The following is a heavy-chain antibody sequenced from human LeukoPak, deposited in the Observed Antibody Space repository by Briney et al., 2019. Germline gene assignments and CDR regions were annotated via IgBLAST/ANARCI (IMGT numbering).Heavy chain of an antibody. D-gene: IGHD3-16*01. CDR3: AGGRGRLMDN. CDR1: GFTFSSYS. CDR2: IKQDGSEK. J-gene: IGHJ4*02. V-gene: IGHV3-7*03. Sequence: PGGSLRLSCAASGFTFSSYSMNWVRQAPGKGLEWVANIKQDGSEKYYVDSVKGRFTISRDNAKKSLYLQMNSLRAEDTAVYYCAGGRGRLMDNWGQGTLVTVSS.